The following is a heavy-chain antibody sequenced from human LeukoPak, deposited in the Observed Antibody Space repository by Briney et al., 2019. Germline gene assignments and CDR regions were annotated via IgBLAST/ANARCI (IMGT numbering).Heavy chain of an antibody. J-gene: IGHJ3*02. CDR2: IYYSGST. CDR3: ARVAMGAGRMATIRNAFDI. D-gene: IGHD5-24*01. CDR1: GGSISSYY. V-gene: IGHV4-59*01. Sequence: SETLSLTCTVSGGSISSYYWSWIRQPPGKGLEWIGYIYYSGSTNYNPSLKSRVTISVDTSKNQFSLKLSSVTAADTAVHYCARVAMGAGRMATIRNAFDIWGQGTMVTVSS.